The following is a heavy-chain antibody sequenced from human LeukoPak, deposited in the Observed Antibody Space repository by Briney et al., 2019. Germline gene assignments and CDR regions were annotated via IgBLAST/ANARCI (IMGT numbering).Heavy chain of an antibody. CDR1: GFSFSDYA. Sequence: GGSLRLSCTASGFSFSDYAMHWVRQAPGKGLEWVAVISYDGSNKDYVDSVKGRFTIPRDNSKNTLYLQTNSLRAEDTAVYYCARDSTWLRHFDYWGQGTLVTVSS. CDR3: ARDSTWLRHFDY. D-gene: IGHD5-12*01. V-gene: IGHV3-30-3*01. CDR2: ISYDGSNK. J-gene: IGHJ4*02.